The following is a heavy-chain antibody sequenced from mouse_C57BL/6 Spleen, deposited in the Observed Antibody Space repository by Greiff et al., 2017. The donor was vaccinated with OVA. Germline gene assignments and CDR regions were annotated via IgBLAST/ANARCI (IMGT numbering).Heavy chain of an antibody. V-gene: IGHV14-2*01. CDR2: IDPEDGET. D-gene: IGHD1-1*01. CDR1: GFNIKDYY. J-gene: IGHJ1*03. Sequence: EVQVVESGAELVKPGASVKLSCTASGFNIKDYYMHWVKQRTEQGLEWIGRIDPEDGETKYAPKFQGKATITADTSSNTAYLQLSSLTSEDTAVYYCARHYGSSYGYFDVWGTGTTVTVSS. CDR3: ARHYGSSYGYFDV.